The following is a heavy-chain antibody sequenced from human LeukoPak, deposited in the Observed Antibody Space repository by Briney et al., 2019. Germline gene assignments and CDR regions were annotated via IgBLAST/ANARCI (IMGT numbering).Heavy chain of an antibody. Sequence: RVGSLRLSCAASGFTFSSYAMHGVRQAPGKGLEGVAVISYDGSNKYYADSVKGRFTISRDNSKNTLYLQMNSLRAEDTAVYYCARDERSYYDFWSGYPNNWFDPWGQGTLVTVSS. D-gene: IGHD3-3*01. CDR1: GFTFSSYA. CDR3: ARDERSYYDFWSGYPNNWFDP. J-gene: IGHJ5*02. CDR2: ISYDGSNK. V-gene: IGHV3-30*01.